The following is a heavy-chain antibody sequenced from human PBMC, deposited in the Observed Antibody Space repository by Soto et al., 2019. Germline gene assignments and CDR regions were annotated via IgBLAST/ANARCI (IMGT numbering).Heavy chain of an antibody. V-gene: IGHV3-30*18. J-gene: IGHJ4*02. Sequence: QVQPVGSGGGVVQPGGSLRLSCAGSGFNFNNYGMYWVRQAPGKGLEWVAFISFQGTNDYYAEAVKGRFTISKDYSKKTLFLQMNSLRADDTAMYYCVKLMFDHDSSGFSGDYWGQGTPVTVS. CDR2: ISFQGTND. CDR1: GFNFNNYG. D-gene: IGHD3-22*01. CDR3: VKLMFDHDSSGFSGDY.